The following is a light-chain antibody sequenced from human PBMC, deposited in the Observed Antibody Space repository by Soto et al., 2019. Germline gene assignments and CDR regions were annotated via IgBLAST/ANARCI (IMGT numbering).Light chain of an antibody. CDR3: QQYNNWPLT. CDR2: DAS. CDR1: QSVSSY. Sequence: EIVLTQSPGTLSLSPGERATLSCRASQSVSSYLLWYQQKPGQTPRLLIYDASTRATGIPARFSGSGSGTEFTLTISSLQSEDFAVYYCQQYNNWPLTFGEGTRLEIK. V-gene: IGKV3-15*01. J-gene: IGKJ5*01.